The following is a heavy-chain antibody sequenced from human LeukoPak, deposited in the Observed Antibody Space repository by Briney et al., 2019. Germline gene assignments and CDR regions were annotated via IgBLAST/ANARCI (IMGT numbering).Heavy chain of an antibody. CDR1: GGTFSSYA. CDR3: ARVIVVVTADYYYYYGMDV. Sequence: SVKVSCKASGGTFSSYAISWVRQAPGQGLEWVGGIIPIFGTANYAQKFQGRVTITADESTSTAYMELSSLRSEDTAVYYCARVIVVVTADYYYYYGMDVWGQGTTVTVSS. D-gene: IGHD2-21*02. J-gene: IGHJ6*02. CDR2: IIPIFGTA. V-gene: IGHV1-69*13.